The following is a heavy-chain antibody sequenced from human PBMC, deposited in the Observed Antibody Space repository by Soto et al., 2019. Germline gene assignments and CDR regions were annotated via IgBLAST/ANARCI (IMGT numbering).Heavy chain of an antibody. D-gene: IGHD3-22*01. CDR1: GFTFSSYA. CDR3: AKGAGITMIVVVNFDY. V-gene: IGHV3-23*01. J-gene: IGHJ4*02. CDR2: ISGSGGST. Sequence: GGSLRLSCAASGFTFSSYAMSWVRQAPGKGLEWVSAISGSGGSTYYADSVKGRFTISRDNSKNTLYLQMNSLRAEDTAVYYCAKGAGITMIVVVNFDYWGQGTLVTVSS.